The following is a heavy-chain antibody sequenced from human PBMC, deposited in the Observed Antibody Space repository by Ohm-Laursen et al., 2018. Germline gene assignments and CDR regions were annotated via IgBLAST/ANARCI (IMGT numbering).Heavy chain of an antibody. CDR3: AKSDWFDP. J-gene: IGHJ5*02. CDR2: ISSSSSTI. CDR1: GFTFSSYS. V-gene: IGHV3-48*04. Sequence: SLRLSCAASGFTFSSYSMNWVRQAPGKGLEWGSYISSSSSTIYYADSVKGRFTISRDNAKNTLYLQMNSLRTEDTAVYYCAKSDWFDPWGQGTLVTVSS.